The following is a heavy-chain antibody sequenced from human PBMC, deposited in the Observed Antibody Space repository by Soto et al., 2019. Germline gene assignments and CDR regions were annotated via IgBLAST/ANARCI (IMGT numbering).Heavy chain of an antibody. CDR3: ARVPLRFLEWPPTAFDI. V-gene: IGHV4-39*07. CDR1: GGSISSSGYY. J-gene: IGHJ3*02. Sequence: SETLSLTCTVSGGSISSSGYYWGWIRQPPGKGLEWIGEIYHSGSTNYNPSLKSRVTISVDKSKNQFSLKLSSVTAADTAVYYCARVPLRFLEWPPTAFDIWGQGTMVTVSS. D-gene: IGHD3-3*01. CDR2: IYHSGST.